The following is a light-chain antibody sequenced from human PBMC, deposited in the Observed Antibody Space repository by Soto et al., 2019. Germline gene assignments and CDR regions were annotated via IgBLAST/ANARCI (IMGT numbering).Light chain of an antibody. CDR2: GAS. CDR3: LQDYNYLTWT. J-gene: IGKJ1*01. V-gene: IGKV1-6*01. CDR1: QGIRND. Sequence: AIQMTQSPSSLSASVGDRVTITCRASQGIRNDLGWYQQKPGKAPKLLIYGASSLQSGVPSRFSGSGSGTDFALTISSLQPEDFATYYCLQDYNYLTWTFGQGTKVDIK.